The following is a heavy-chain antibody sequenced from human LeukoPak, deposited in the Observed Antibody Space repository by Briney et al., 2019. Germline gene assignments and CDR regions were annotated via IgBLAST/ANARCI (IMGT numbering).Heavy chain of an antibody. CDR1: GGSISSSSYY. CDR3: SISSGWYEPFDY. D-gene: IGHD6-19*01. CDR2: IYYSGST. V-gene: IGHV4-39*01. Sequence: SETLSLTCTVSGGSISSSSYYWAWIRQPPGKGLEWIGSIYYSGSTYYNPSLKSRVTISVDTSKNQFSLKLSSVTAADTAVYYCSISSGWYEPFDYWGQGTVVTVSS. J-gene: IGHJ4*02.